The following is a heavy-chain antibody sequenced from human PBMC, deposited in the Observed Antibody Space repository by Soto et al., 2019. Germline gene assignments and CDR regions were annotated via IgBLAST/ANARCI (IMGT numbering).Heavy chain of an antibody. Sequence: PGVSLRLSCAASGFTFISYSMNWVRQAPGKGLEWVSSISSSSSYIYYADSVKARFTISRDNAKNSLYPQMNSLRAEDTALYYCATDRGDIVPTTRAHGMDVWGHGTTVTASS. CDR2: ISSSSSYI. CDR3: ATDRGDIVPTTRAHGMDV. D-gene: IGHD5-12*01. J-gene: IGHJ6*02. CDR1: GFTFISYS. V-gene: IGHV3-21*01.